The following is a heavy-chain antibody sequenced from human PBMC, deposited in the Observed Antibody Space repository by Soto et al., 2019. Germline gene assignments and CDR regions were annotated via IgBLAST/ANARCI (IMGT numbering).Heavy chain of an antibody. D-gene: IGHD2-21*02. CDR2: IYYSGRT. CDR1: GESISSSSYY. J-gene: IGHJ4*02. CDR3: ARQRTTVVTQAYFDH. V-gene: IGHV4-39*01. Sequence: SETLSLTCIVSGESISSSSYYWGWIRQPPGKGLEWIGSIYYSGRTYYNPSFKSRVTISIDTSKNQFSLKLSSVTATDTAVYYCARQRTTVVTQAYFDHWSQGALVTVSS.